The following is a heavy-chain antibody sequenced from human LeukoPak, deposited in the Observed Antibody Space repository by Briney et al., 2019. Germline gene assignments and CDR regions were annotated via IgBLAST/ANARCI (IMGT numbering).Heavy chain of an antibody. D-gene: IGHD5-18*01. CDR3: ARDDSYAAYNWFDP. Sequence: PSETLSLTCTVSGGSINSYYWSWIRQPPGKGLEWIGYIYYSGSTTYNPSLKSRVTMSVDTSKNQFSLKLSSVTAADTAMYFCARDDSYAAYNWFDPWGQGTLVTVSS. V-gene: IGHV4-59*01. CDR2: IYYSGST. J-gene: IGHJ5*02. CDR1: GGSINSYY.